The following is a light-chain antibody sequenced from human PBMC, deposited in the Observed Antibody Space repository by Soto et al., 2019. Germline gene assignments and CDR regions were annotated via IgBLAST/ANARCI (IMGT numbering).Light chain of an antibody. V-gene: IGKV1-NL1*01. CDR1: QGISTY. CDR3: QQYNSYSWT. CDR2: GAS. Sequence: DIQMTQSPSSLSASVGDRVTITCRASQGISTYLAWYQQKPGQAPRLLIYGASSRATGIPDRFSGSGSGTDCTLTISSLQPDDFATYYCQQYNSYSWTFGQGTKVDIK. J-gene: IGKJ1*01.